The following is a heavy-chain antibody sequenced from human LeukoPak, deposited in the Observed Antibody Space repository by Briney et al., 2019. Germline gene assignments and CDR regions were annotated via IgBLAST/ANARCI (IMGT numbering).Heavy chain of an antibody. V-gene: IGHV3-64D*09. J-gene: IGHJ4*02. CDR3: ARGGSGTRLRDAFDY. CDR2: VSSNGGST. Sequence: GGSLRLSCSASGFTFSSYAMHWVRQAPGKGLEYVSVVSSNGGSTYYADSVKGRFTISRDNSKNTLYLQMSSLRAEDSAVYYCARGGSGTRLRDAFDYWGQGTLVTVSS. CDR1: GFTFSSYA. D-gene: IGHD3-10*01.